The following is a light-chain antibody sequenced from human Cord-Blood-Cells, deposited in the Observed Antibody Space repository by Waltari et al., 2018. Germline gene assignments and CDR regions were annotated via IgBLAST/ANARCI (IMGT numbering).Light chain of an antibody. CDR3: SSYTSSSTYV. J-gene: IGLJ1*01. CDR1: TSDVGGYNY. Sequence: QSALTQPAPVLGSPGQSITIPCTGTTSDVGGYNYFTWYQQHPGKAPKLMIYDVSNRPSGVSNRFSGSKSGNTASLTISGLQAEDEADYYCSSYTSSSTYVFGTGTKVTVL. CDR2: DVS. V-gene: IGLV2-14*01.